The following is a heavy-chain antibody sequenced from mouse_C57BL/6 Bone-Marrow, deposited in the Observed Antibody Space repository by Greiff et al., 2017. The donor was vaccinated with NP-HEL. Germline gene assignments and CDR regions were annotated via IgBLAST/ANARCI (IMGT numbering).Heavy chain of an antibody. CDR1: GFTFTDYY. V-gene: IGHV7-3*01. J-gene: IGHJ1*03. CDR3: ARYKRGYFGV. Sequence: EVQGVESGGGLVQPGGSLSLSCAASGFTFTDYYMSWVRQPPGKALEWLGFIRNKANGYTTDYSAYVQGRFTTSRDTSQSILYLQMNALRAEDSATYYCARYKRGYFGVWGTGTTVTVAS. CDR2: IRNKANGYTT.